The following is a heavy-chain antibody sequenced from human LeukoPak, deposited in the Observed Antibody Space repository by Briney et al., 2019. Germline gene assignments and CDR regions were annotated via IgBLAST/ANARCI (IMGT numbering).Heavy chain of an antibody. CDR2: ISGSGGST. V-gene: IGHV3-23*01. J-gene: IGHJ3*02. CDR3: ARGGSYLSAFDI. CDR1: GFTFSSYA. Sequence: GGSLRLSCTASGFTFSSYAMSWVRQAPGKGLEWVSGISGSGGSTYYADSVKGRFTISRDNSKNTLYLQMNSLRAEDTAVYYCARGGSYLSAFDIWGQGTMVTVSS. D-gene: IGHD1-26*01.